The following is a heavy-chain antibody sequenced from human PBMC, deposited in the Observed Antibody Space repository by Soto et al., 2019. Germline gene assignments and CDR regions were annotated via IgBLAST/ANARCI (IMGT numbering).Heavy chain of an antibody. V-gene: IGHV1-69*13. CDR3: ARVKHIVVVTAIYAFDI. CDR1: GGTFSSYA. Sequence: SVKVSCKASGGTFSSYAISWVRQAPGQGLEWMGGIIPIFGTANYAQKFQGRVTITADESTSTAYMELSSLRSEDTAVYYCARVKHIVVVTAIYAFDIWGQGTMVTVSS. CDR2: IIPIFGTA. J-gene: IGHJ3*02. D-gene: IGHD2-21*02.